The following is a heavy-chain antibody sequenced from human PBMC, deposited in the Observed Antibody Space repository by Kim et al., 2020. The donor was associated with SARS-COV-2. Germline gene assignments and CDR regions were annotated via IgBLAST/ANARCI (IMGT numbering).Heavy chain of an antibody. V-gene: IGHV3-23*01. Sequence: GGSLRLSCAASGFTFSSYAMSWVRQAPGKGLEWISAISGSGGSTYYADSVKGRFTISRDNSKNTLYLQMNSLRAEDTAVYYCAKANDYGDYVDYFDYWGQGTLVTVSS. J-gene: IGHJ4*02. CDR2: ISGSGGST. CDR1: GFTFSSYA. D-gene: IGHD4-17*01. CDR3: AKANDYGDYVDYFDY.